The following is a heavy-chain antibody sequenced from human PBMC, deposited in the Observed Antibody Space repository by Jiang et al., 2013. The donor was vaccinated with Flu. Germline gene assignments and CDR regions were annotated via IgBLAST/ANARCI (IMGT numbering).Heavy chain of an antibody. V-gene: IGHV3-66*01. CDR3: ARSRTTSTTWDS. CDR2: LYSDGTT. Sequence: FTVSSNYISWVRQAPGKGLEWVSALYSDGTTYFADSVKGRFTISRDNFKNTVDLQMNSLRADDTAVYYCARSRTTSTTWDSWGQGTLVTVSS. CDR1: FTVSSNY. J-gene: IGHJ4*02. D-gene: IGHD2-2*01.